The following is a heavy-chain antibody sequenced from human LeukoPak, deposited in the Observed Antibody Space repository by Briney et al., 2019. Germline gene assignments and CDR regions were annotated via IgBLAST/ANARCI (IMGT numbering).Heavy chain of an antibody. V-gene: IGHV3-48*03. CDR3: ARDLDYGGRSNFDH. CDR2: ISSSGSII. D-gene: IGHD4-23*01. Sequence: PGGSLRLSCAASGFTFSRYELNWVRQAPGKGLEWVSYISSSGSIIYYADSVKGRFTISRDNAKNTLYLQMSSLRAEDTAVYYCARDLDYGGRSNFDHWGQGTLVTVSS. CDR1: GFTFSRYE. J-gene: IGHJ4*02.